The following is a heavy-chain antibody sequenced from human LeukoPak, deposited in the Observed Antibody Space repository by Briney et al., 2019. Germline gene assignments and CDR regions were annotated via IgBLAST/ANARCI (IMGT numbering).Heavy chain of an antibody. CDR3: AHVVTSPRSYDFWSGYFDY. J-gene: IGHJ4*02. V-gene: IGHV2-5*01. CDR2: IYWNDDK. CDR1: GFSLSTSGVG. D-gene: IGHD3-3*01. Sequence: SGPTLVKPTQTLTLTCTFSGFSLSTSGVGVGWIRQPPGKALEWLALIYWNDDKRYSPSLKSRLTITKDTSKNQVVLTMTNMDPVDTATYYCAHVVTSPRSYDFWSGYFDYWGQGTLVTVSS.